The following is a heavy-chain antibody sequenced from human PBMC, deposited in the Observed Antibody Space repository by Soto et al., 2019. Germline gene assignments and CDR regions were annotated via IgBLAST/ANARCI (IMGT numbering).Heavy chain of an antibody. D-gene: IGHD2-21*01. V-gene: IGHV4-59*01. CDR3: ARGHNRYYYYMDV. Sequence: SETLSLTCTVSGGSISSYYWSWIRQPPRKGLEWIGYIYYSGSTNYNPSLKSRVTISVDTSKNQFSLKLSSVTAADTAVYYCARGHNRYYYYMDVWGKGTTVTVSS. J-gene: IGHJ6*03. CDR1: GGSISSYY. CDR2: IYYSGST.